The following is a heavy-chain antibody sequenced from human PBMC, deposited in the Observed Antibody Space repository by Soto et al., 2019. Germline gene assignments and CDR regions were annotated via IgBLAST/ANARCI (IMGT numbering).Heavy chain of an antibody. CDR2: IYSGGST. D-gene: IGHD1-26*01. J-gene: IGHJ5*02. V-gene: IGHV3-66*01. Sequence: EVQLVESGGGLVQPGGSLRLSCAASGFTVSNNYINWVRQAPGKGLEWVSVIYSGGSTYYADSVKGRFTISRDNSENTLYLQWNSLRAEDTAVYYCARGGPPTSNWFDPWGQGTLVTVSS. CDR3: ARGGPPTSNWFDP. CDR1: GFTVSNNY.